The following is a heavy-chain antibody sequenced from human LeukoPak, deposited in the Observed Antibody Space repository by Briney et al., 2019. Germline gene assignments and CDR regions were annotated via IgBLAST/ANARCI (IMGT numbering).Heavy chain of an antibody. CDR3: ASGYARRY. D-gene: IGHD4-17*01. V-gene: IGHV4-34*01. Sequence: PETLSITCAVYGGSFSGYYWSWIRQPPGKGLEWIGEINHSGSTNYSPSLKSRVTISVDTSKNQFTLKLSSVTAADTAVYYCASGYARRYWGQGTLVTVSS. J-gene: IGHJ4*02. CDR2: INHSGST. CDR1: GGSFSGYY.